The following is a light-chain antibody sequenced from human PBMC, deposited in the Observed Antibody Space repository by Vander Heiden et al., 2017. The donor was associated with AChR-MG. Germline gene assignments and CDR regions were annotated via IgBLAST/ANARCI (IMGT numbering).Light chain of an antibody. J-gene: IGLJ3*02. CDR3: KLSYSGLWV. V-gene: IGLV7-46*01. CDR1: TGAVTSGHY. Sequence: QAVVTQEPSLTVSPGGTVTLTCGSSTGAVTSGHYPYWFQQKPGQAPRTLIHDTINRHFWTPARFSGSLLGGKAALTLSGAQPEDEADYYCKLSYSGLWVFGGGTKLTVL. CDR2: DTI.